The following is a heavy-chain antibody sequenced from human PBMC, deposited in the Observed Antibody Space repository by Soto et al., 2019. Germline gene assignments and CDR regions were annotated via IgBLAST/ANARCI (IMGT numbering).Heavy chain of an antibody. Sequence: ASVKVSCKASEYTFINYYMHWVRQAPGQGLERIGIINPNSGGTNYAQKFQGWVTMTRDTSISTAYMELSRLRSDDTAVYYCARGAIVVVPALYYYYGMDVWGQGTTVTVSS. J-gene: IGHJ6*02. D-gene: IGHD2-2*01. V-gene: IGHV1-2*04. CDR2: INPNSGGT. CDR3: ARGAIVVVPALYYYYGMDV. CDR1: EYTFINYY.